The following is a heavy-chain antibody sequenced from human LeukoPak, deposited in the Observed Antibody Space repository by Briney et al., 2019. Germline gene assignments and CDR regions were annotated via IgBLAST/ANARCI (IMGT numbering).Heavy chain of an antibody. D-gene: IGHD2-15*01. Sequence: PGGSLRLSCAVSGFTFSDYAMSWVRQAPGKGLEWVSAISGSGGSTYYADSVKGRFTISRDNSKNTLYLQMNSLRAEDTAVYYCAKSLRDTAKSKDVVVVAAIDYWGQGTLVTVSS. CDR3: AKSLRDTAKSKDVVVVAAIDY. V-gene: IGHV3-23*01. J-gene: IGHJ4*02. CDR2: ISGSGGST. CDR1: GFTFSDYA.